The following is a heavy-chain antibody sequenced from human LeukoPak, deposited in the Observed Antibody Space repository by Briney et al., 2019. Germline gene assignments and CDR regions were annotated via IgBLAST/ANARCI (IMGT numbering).Heavy chain of an antibody. J-gene: IGHJ6*02. CDR1: GDSVSSNSAA. CDR3: ASSSSGWSSYYYYGMDV. CDR2: TYYRSKWYN. V-gene: IGHV6-1*01. Sequence: SQTLSLTCAISGDSVSSNSAAWNWIRQSPSRGLEWLGRTYYRSKWYNDYAVSVKSRITINPDTSKNQFSLQLNSVTPEDTAVYYCASSSSGWSSYYYYGMDVWGQGTTVTVSS. D-gene: IGHD6-19*01.